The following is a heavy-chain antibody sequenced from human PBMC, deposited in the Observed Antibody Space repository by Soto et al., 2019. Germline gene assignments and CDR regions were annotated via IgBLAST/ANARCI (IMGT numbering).Heavy chain of an antibody. CDR3: ARTIVVVVPDNFDH. Sequence: PGGSLRLSCAASGFTIGDYWMSWVRQAPGKGLEWVANIKQDGSEKYYVDSVKGRFTISRDSAKNSLYLQMNSLRGEDTAMYYCARTIVVVVPDNFDHWGQGTLVTVSS. D-gene: IGHD3-22*01. V-gene: IGHV3-7*01. J-gene: IGHJ4*02. CDR2: IKQDGSEK. CDR1: GFTIGDYW.